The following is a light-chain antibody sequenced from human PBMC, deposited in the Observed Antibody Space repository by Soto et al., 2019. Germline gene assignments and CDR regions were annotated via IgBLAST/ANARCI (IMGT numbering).Light chain of an antibody. Sequence: DIQMTQSPSSLSASVGDTVTITCRASQGIIDYLAWYQQGPGRVPRLLIYAASTLHTGVPSRFSGSGAGTDFTLTISSLQPEDVATYYCQKYDTAPQTFGPGTKVEIK. V-gene: IGKV1-27*01. CDR1: QGIIDY. CDR3: QKYDTAPQT. J-gene: IGKJ1*01. CDR2: AAS.